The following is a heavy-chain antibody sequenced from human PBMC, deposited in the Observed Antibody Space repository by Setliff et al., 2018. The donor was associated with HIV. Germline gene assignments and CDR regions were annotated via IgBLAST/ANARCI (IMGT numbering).Heavy chain of an antibody. CDR3: ASHAPYTSSWNAAAFDI. CDR1: GDSISSSSYY. V-gene: IGHV4-61*09. Sequence: SETLSLTCTVSGDSISSSSYYWSWIRQPAGKGLEWLGYIYTSGSTNYNPSLKSRVTISLDTSKNQFSLRLSSVSAADTAVYYCASHAPYTSSWNAAAFDIWGQGTMVTVSS. J-gene: IGHJ3*02. CDR2: IYTSGST. D-gene: IGHD6-13*01.